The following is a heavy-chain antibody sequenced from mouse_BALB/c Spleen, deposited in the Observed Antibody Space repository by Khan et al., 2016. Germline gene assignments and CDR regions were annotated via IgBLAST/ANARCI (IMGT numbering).Heavy chain of an antibody. CDR1: GFNIKDTY. Sequence: EVQLQESGAELVKPGASVKLSCTASGFNIKDTYMHWVKQRPEQGLEWIGRIDPANGNTKYDPKFQGKATITADTSSHTAYLQRSSLPSEDTAVYYCASYYSGSSPGYWGQGTTLTVSS. J-gene: IGHJ2*01. CDR2: IDPANGNT. D-gene: IGHD1-1*01. V-gene: IGHV14-3*02. CDR3: ASYYSGSSPGY.